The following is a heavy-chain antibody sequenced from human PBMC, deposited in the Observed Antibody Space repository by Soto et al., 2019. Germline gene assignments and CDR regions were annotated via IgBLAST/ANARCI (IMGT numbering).Heavy chain of an antibody. CDR3: ARVVYYDSSGLGYYDY. CDR2: IIPIFGTA. V-gene: IGHV1-69*13. Sequence: SVKVSCKASGGTFSSYAISWVRQAPGQGLEWMGGIIPIFGTANYAQKFQGRVTITADESTSTAYKELSSLRSEDTAVYYCARVVYYDSSGLGYYDYWGQGTLVTVSS. D-gene: IGHD3-22*01. J-gene: IGHJ4*02. CDR1: GGTFSSYA.